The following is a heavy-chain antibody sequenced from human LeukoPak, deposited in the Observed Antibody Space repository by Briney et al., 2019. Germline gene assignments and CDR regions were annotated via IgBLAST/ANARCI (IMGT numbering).Heavy chain of an antibody. J-gene: IGHJ4*02. Sequence: GASVTVSCKASGYTVTGYDMHWVRQAPAQGLEWMGWSNINSGGTNNAQKFQRRVTLPSGTSITTAYLELTRLRSDDTPVSYCARGSDTMIVVVITPDFDYWGQGTLVTVSS. V-gene: IGHV1-2*02. D-gene: IGHD3-22*01. CDR3: ARGSDTMIVVVITPDFDY. CDR2: SNINSGGT. CDR1: GYTVTGYD.